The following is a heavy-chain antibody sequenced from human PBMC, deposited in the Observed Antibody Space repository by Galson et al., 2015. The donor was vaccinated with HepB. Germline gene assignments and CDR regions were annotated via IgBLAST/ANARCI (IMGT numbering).Heavy chain of an antibody. CDR2: ISSSSSYI. CDR3: ARDAFGYSYRQIDY. CDR1: GFTFSSYS. D-gene: IGHD5-18*01. J-gene: IGHJ4*02. Sequence: LRLSCAASGFTFSSYSMNWVRQAPGKGLEWVSSISSSSSYIYYADSVKGRFTISRDNAKNSLYLQMNSLRAEDTAVYYCARDAFGYSYRQIDYWGQGTLVTVSS. V-gene: IGHV3-21*01.